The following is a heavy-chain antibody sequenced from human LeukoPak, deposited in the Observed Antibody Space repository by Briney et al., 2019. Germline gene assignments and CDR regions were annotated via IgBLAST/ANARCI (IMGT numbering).Heavy chain of an antibody. CDR3: ERDGELERRPHYYYYMDV. CDR2: ISAYNGNT. V-gene: IGHV1-18*01. J-gene: IGHJ6*03. CDR1: GYTFTSYG. D-gene: IGHD1-1*01. Sequence: ASVKVSCKASGYTFTSYGISWVRQAPGQGLEWMGWISAYNGNTNYAQKLQGRVTMTTGTSTSTAYMELRSLRYDDTAVYYRERDGELERRPHYYYYMDVWGKGTTVTVSS.